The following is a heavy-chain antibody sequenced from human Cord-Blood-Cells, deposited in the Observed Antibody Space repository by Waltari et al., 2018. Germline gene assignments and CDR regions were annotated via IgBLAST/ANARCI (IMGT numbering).Heavy chain of an antibody. CDR2: IIPIFGTA. D-gene: IGHD1-26*01. CDR1: GGPFSSYA. CDR3: ARGYGRWELDAFDI. J-gene: IGHJ3*02. Sequence: QVQLVQSGAEVTKPGSSVKVSCKASGGPFSSYAISWVRQAPGQGLEWMGGIIPIFGTANYAQKFQGRVTITADKSTSTAYMELSSLRSEDTAVYYCARGYGRWELDAFDIWGQGTMVTVSS. V-gene: IGHV1-69*06.